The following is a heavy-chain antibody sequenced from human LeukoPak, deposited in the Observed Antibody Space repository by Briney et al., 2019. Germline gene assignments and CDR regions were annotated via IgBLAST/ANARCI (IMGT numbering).Heavy chain of an antibody. CDR2: IHPNDGDT. CDR1: GYTFTNFY. Sequence: ASVKVSCKASGYTFTNFYMHWVRQAPGQGVEWMGLIHPNDGDTKYAQEFQDRVTMTRDTSTSTVYMELSSLRSEDTAVYYCATYTQSGAQGVSDYWGQGTLVTVSS. V-gene: IGHV1-46*01. D-gene: IGHD3-10*01. J-gene: IGHJ4*02. CDR3: ATYTQSGAQGVSDY.